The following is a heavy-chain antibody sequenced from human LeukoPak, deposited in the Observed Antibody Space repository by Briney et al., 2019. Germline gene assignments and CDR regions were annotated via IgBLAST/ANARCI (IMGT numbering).Heavy chain of an antibody. V-gene: IGHV3-23*01. D-gene: IGHD2-2*01. CDR3: AKVQYQLLGFDY. CDR2: ISGSGGST. CDR1: GFTFSSCA. J-gene: IGHJ4*02. Sequence: PGGSLRLSCAASGFTFSSCAMSWVRQAPGKGLEWVSAISGSGGSTYYADSVKGRFTISRDNSKNTLYLQMNSLRAEDTAVYYCAKVQYQLLGFDYWGQGTLVTVSS.